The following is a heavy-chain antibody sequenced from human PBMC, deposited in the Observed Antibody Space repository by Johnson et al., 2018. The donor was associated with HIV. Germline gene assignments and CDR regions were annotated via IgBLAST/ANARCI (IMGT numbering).Heavy chain of an antibody. V-gene: IGHV3-11*04. CDR1: GFSFSDYY. Sequence: QVQLVESGGGLVKPGGSLRLSCAASGFSFSDYYMSWIRQAPGKGLEWVSYISSSGDTMYNADSVKGRFTISRDNSKNTLYLQMNSLRAEDTAVYYCAKETRDSRSAFDIWGQGTMVTVSS. CDR2: ISSSGDTM. J-gene: IGHJ3*02. CDR3: AKETRDSRSAFDI. D-gene: IGHD4-11*01.